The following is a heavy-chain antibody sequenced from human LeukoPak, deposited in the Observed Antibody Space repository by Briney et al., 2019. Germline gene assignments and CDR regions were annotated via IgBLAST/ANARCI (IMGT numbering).Heavy chain of an antibody. V-gene: IGHV1-18*01. J-gene: IGHJ4*02. D-gene: IGHD6-13*01. CDR3: ARDTPQHLKRFDF. Sequence: ASVKVSCKASGYTLNKFGMSWVRQAPGQGLELLGWINTYSGNTKFGEKFEGRVTMTTDTSTSTVYMELMSLRSDDTAVYFCARDTPQHLKRFDFWGQGTLVTVSS. CDR2: INTYSGNT. CDR1: GYTLNKFG.